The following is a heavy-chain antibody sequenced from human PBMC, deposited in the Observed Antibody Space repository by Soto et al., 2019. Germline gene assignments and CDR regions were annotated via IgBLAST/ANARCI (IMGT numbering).Heavy chain of an antibody. CDR2: IYHSGST. Sequence: SETLSLTCAVAGGNISSSNWWSWVSQPPGKGLEWIGEIYHSGSTNYNPSLKSRVTISVDKSKNQFSLKLSSVTAADTAVYYCARDYMVRGVMRWFDPWGQGTLVTVSS. J-gene: IGHJ5*02. CDR3: ARDYMVRGVMRWFDP. CDR1: GGNISSSNW. V-gene: IGHV4-4*02. D-gene: IGHD3-10*01.